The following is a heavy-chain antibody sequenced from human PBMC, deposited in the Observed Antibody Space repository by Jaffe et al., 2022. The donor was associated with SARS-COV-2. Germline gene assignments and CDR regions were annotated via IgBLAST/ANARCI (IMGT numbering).Heavy chain of an antibody. D-gene: IGHD1-26*01. Sequence: QVQLQESGPGLVKPSETLSLTCTVSGGSISSYYWSWIRQPPGKGLEWIGYIYYSGSTNYNPSLKSRVTISVDTSKNQFSLKLSSVTAADTAVYYCARVEQKAFYYGMDVWGQGTTVTVSS. CDR3: ARVEQKAFYYGMDV. CDR2: IYYSGST. J-gene: IGHJ6*02. V-gene: IGHV4-59*01. CDR1: GGSISSYY.